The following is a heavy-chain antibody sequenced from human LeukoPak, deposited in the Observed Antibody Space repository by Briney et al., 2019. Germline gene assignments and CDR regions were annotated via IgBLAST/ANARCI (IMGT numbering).Heavy chain of an antibody. CDR3: ASGYGEQDGFQH. J-gene: IGHJ1*01. Sequence: ASVKVSCKASGYTFNTYGVIWARQAPGQGLEWMGWISVYYDNTNYAQKLQGRVTMTTDTSTSTAYMELRSLRSDDTAVYYCASGYGEQDGFQHWGQGTLVTVSS. V-gene: IGHV1-18*01. D-gene: IGHD4-17*01. CDR2: ISVYYDNT. CDR1: GYTFNTYG.